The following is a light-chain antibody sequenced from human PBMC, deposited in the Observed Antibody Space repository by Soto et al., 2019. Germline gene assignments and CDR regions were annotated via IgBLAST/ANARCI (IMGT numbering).Light chain of an antibody. Sequence: QSVLTQPASVSGSPGQSITISCTGTGSDIGSYNYVSWYQQHPGKAPKLMIYEVSNRPSGVSNRFSGSKSGNTASLTISGLQAEDEADYYCSSYTSSSTFYVFGTGTKVTVL. J-gene: IGLJ1*01. CDR2: EVS. CDR3: SSYTSSSTFYV. V-gene: IGLV2-14*01. CDR1: GSDIGSYNY.